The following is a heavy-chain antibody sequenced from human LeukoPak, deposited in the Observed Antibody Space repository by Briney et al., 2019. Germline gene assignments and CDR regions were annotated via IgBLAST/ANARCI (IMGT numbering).Heavy chain of an antibody. V-gene: IGHV3-74*01. Sequence: PGGSLRLSCEASEFTLKDYWMHWVRQGPGKGLVWVSRINSDGSSASYADSVKGRFTISRDNAKNTLYLQMNSLRAEDTAVYYCARFALGPIAVAPYFDYWGQGTLVTVSS. CDR2: INSDGSSA. D-gene: IGHD6-19*01. CDR3: ARFALGPIAVAPYFDY. CDR1: EFTLKDYW. J-gene: IGHJ4*02.